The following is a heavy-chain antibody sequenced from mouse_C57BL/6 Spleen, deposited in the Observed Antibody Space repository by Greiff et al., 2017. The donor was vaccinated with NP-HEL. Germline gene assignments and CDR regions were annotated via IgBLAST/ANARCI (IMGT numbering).Heavy chain of an antibody. CDR1: GYTFTGYW. J-gene: IGHJ2*01. D-gene: IGHD2-2*01. CDR3: ARKDYGYDEGYYLDY. Sequence: VQRVESGAELMKPGASVKLSCKATGYTFTGYWIEWVKQRPGHGLEWIGEILPGSGSTTYNEKFKGKATFTADTSSNTADMQLSSLTTEDSAIYYCARKDYGYDEGYYLDYWGQGTTLTVSS. V-gene: IGHV1-9*01. CDR2: ILPGSGST.